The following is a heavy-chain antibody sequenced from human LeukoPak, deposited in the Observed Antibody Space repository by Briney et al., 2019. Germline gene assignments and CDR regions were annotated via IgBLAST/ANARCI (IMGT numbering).Heavy chain of an antibody. CDR3: ARGRYYGSGSYYNSYYYYGMDV. Sequence: ASVKVSCKASGYTFTSYAMHWVRQAPGQRLEWMGWINAGNGNTKYSQKFQGRVTITRDTSASTAYMELSSLRSEDTAVYYCARGRYYGSGSYYNSYYYYGMDVWGQGTTVTVSS. CDR1: GYTFTSYA. J-gene: IGHJ6*02. D-gene: IGHD3-10*01. V-gene: IGHV1-3*01. CDR2: INAGNGNT.